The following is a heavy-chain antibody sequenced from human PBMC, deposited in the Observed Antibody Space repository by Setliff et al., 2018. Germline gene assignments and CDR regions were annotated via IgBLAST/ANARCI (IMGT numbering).Heavy chain of an antibody. CDR3: ARSPPTVVVTAIQAIFDY. CDR2: ISAYNGNA. D-gene: IGHD2-21*02. J-gene: IGHJ4*02. CDR1: GYTFTSYG. V-gene: IGHV1-18*01. Sequence: SCKASGYTFTSYGISWVRQAPGQGLEWMGWISAYNGNANYAQKLQGRLTMTTDTSTSTAYMELRSLRSDDTAVYYCARSPPTVVVTAIQAIFDYWGQGTLVTVSS.